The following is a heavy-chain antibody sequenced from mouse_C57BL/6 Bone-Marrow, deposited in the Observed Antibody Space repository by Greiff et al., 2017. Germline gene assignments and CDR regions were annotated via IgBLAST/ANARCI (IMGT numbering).Heavy chain of an antibody. V-gene: IGHV1-61*01. J-gene: IGHJ4*01. CDR1: GYTFTSSW. CDR3: AREGTTVVGAMDY. D-gene: IGHD1-1*01. Sequence: QVQLQQPGAELVRPGSSVKLSCKASGYTFTSSWMDWVKQRPGQGLEWIGNIYPSDSETHYNQKFKDKATLTVDKSSSTAYMQLSSLPSEDSAVYYCAREGTTVVGAMDYWGQGTSVTVSS. CDR2: IYPSDSET.